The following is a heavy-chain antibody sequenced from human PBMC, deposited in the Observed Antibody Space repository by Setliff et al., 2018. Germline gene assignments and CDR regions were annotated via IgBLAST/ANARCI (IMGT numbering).Heavy chain of an antibody. V-gene: IGHV4-59*01. CDR2: IYYSGDT. CDR1: GDSISPNY. Sequence: KTSETLSLTCTVSGDSISPNYWSWIRQPPGKGLEWIGYIYYSGDTTYNPSLKSRVTISVDTPKNQLSLKLSSVTAADTAVYYCARYKTGYYYDSSGSHKWDAFDIWGQGTMVTVSS. D-gene: IGHD3-22*01. CDR3: ARYKTGYYYDSSGSHKWDAFDI. J-gene: IGHJ3*02.